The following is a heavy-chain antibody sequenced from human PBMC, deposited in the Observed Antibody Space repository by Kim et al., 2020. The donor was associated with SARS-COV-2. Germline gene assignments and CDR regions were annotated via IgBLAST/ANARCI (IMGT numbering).Heavy chain of an antibody. CDR1: GFTVSTHW. D-gene: IGHD3-10*01. Sequence: GGSLRLSCAASGFTVSTHWMHWVRQAPGKGPVWVSHISPDGTSTNYADFVMGRFTISRDNAKNTLFLQLNSLRAEDTALYYCAKNYLYGSIDYWGQGTLVTVSS. V-gene: IGHV3-74*01. CDR2: ISPDGTST. J-gene: IGHJ4*02. CDR3: AKNYLYGSIDY.